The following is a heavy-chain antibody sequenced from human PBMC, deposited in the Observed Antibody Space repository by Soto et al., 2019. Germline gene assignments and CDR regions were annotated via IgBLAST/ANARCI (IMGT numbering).Heavy chain of an antibody. V-gene: IGHV5-10-1*01. CDR2: IDPSDSYT. CDR1: GYSFTSHW. Sequence: PGESLKISCKGSGYSFTSHWISWVRQMPGKGLEWMGRIDPSDSYTNYSPSLQGHVTISVDKSISTAYLQWSSLKASDTAMYFCARPGPINYYDSSVKQAFDIRGQGTMVTVSS. CDR3: ARPGPINYYDSSVKQAFDI. D-gene: IGHD3-22*01. J-gene: IGHJ3*02.